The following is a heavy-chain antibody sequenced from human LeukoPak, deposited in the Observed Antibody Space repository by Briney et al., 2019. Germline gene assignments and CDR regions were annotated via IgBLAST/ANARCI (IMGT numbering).Heavy chain of an antibody. CDR2: INPNSGGT. CDR1: GYTFTGYY. D-gene: IGHD3-10*01. Sequence: ASVTVSCKASGYTFTGYYMHWVRQAPGQGLEWMGWINPNSGGTNYAQKFQGRVTMTRDTSISTAYVELSGLRSDDTAIFYCAREGREFGPHKLAGFDYWGQGTLVTVSS. V-gene: IGHV1-2*02. CDR3: AREGREFGPHKLAGFDY. J-gene: IGHJ4*02.